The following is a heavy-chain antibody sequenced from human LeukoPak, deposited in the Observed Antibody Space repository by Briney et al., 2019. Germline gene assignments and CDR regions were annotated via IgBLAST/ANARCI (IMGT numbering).Heavy chain of an antibody. V-gene: IGHV4-39*07. CDR2: IYYSGST. CDR3: ARDGLGITMVRGVINQDY. D-gene: IGHD3-10*01. Sequence: SETLSLTCTVSGGSISSSSYYWGWIRQPPGKGLEWIGSIYYSGSTYYNPSLKSRVTISVDTSKNQFSLKPSSVTAADTAVYYCARDGLGITMVRGVINQDYWGQGTLVTVSS. J-gene: IGHJ4*02. CDR1: GGSISSSSYY.